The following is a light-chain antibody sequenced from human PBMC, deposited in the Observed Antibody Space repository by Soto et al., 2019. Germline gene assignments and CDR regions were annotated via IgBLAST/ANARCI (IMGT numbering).Light chain of an antibody. Sequence: QSVLTQPASVSESPGQSITISCTGRSSDVAAHNFVSWYQHHPDKAPKLIIDDVTNRPSGVSNRFSGSKSGTTASLTISGLQAEDEADYYCSSYTTSNTVVFGGGTQLTVL. CDR3: SSYTTSNTVV. CDR2: DVT. V-gene: IGLV2-14*03. J-gene: IGLJ2*01. CDR1: SSDVAAHNF.